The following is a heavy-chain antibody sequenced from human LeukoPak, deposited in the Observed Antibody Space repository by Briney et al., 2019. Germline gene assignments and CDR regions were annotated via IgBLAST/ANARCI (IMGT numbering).Heavy chain of an antibody. J-gene: IGHJ3*02. Sequence: GGSLRLSCAASGFTFSSYAMSWVRQAPGKGLEWVSAISGSGGSTYYADSVKGRFTISRDNSKNTLYLQMNSLRAEDTVVYYCAKVQYQLLSPGDAFDIWGQGTMVTVSS. CDR2: ISGSGGST. CDR3: AKVQYQLLSPGDAFDI. D-gene: IGHD2-2*01. V-gene: IGHV3-23*01. CDR1: GFTFSSYA.